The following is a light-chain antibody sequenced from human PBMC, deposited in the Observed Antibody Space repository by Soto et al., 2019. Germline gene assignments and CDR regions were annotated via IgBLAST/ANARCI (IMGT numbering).Light chain of an antibody. J-gene: IGKJ2*01. CDR2: DAS. CDR3: QQRSNWPPYT. Sequence: EIVLTQSPATLTLSPGDRATLSCRASQSVSSYLAWYQQKPGQAPRLLIYDASNRATGIPARFSGSGSGTDFTLTISSLEPEDFAVYYCQQRSNWPPYTFDQGTKLEIK. CDR1: QSVSSY. V-gene: IGKV3-11*01.